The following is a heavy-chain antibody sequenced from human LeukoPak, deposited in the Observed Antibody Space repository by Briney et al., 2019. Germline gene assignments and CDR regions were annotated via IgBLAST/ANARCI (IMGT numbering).Heavy chain of an antibody. J-gene: IGHJ6*03. Sequence: ASVKVSCKASGYTFTSYYMHWVRQAPGQGLEWMGWINTNTGNPTYAQGFTGRFVFSLDTSVSTAYLQISSLKAEDTAVYYCARVGAGGRRGYYYYYYMDVWGKGTTVTVSS. V-gene: IGHV7-4-1*02. CDR1: GYTFTSYY. CDR2: INTNTGNP. D-gene: IGHD1-26*01. CDR3: ARVGAGGRRGYYYYYYMDV.